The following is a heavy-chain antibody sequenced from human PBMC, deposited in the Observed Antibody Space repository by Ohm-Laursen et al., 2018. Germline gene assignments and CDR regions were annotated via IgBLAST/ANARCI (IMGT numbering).Heavy chain of an antibody. V-gene: IGHV4-59*08. Sequence: TLSLTCTVSGGSINTYYWSWIRQPPGKGLEYISWIHYSGNTNYNPSLRGRVTISVDTSKNQISLSLRSVTAADTAIYYCAGNRLGSSFDNWGPGTVVTVSS. CDR2: IHYSGNT. CDR1: GGSINTYY. J-gene: IGHJ4*02. D-gene: IGHD1-26*01. CDR3: AGNRLGSSFDN.